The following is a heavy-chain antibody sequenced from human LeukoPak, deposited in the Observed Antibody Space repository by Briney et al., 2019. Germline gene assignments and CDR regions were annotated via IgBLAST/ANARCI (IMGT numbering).Heavy chain of an antibody. D-gene: IGHD5-24*01. V-gene: IGHV3-30*03. CDR3: APEGDGYILFDY. CDR1: GFTFSSYG. Sequence: PGRSLRLSCAAPGFTFSSYGMHWVRQAPGKGLEWVAVISYDGSNKYYADSVMGRFTISRDNSKNTLYLQMNSLRVEDTAVYYCAPEGDGYILFDYWGQGTLVTVSS. CDR2: ISYDGSNK. J-gene: IGHJ4*02.